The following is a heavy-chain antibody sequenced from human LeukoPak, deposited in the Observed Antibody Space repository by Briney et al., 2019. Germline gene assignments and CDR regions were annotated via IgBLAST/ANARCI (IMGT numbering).Heavy chain of an antibody. D-gene: IGHD5-18*01. CDR2: IRYDGSNK. CDR1: GFTFSSYG. J-gene: IGHJ4*02. Sequence: QSGGSLRLSCAASGFTFSSYGMHWVRQAPGKGLEWVAFIRYDGSNKYYADSVKGRFTISRDNSKNTLYLQMNSLRAEDTAVYYCAKGASRGSSFPYTPIEKPYYLDYWGQGTLVTVSS. V-gene: IGHV3-30*02. CDR3: AKGASRGSSFPYTPIEKPYYLDY.